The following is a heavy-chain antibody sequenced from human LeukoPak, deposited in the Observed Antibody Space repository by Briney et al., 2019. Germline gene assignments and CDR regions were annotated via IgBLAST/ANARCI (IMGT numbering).Heavy chain of an antibody. CDR2: ISYDGSNK. V-gene: IGHV3-30*18. Sequence: SGGSLRLSCAASGFTFSSYGMHWVRQAPGKGLEWVAVISYDGSNKYYADSVKGRFTISRDNSKNTLYLQMNSLRAEDTAVYYCAKDGVVATISHYYYMDVWGKGTTVTVSS. CDR3: AKDGVVATISHYYYMDV. D-gene: IGHD5-12*01. J-gene: IGHJ6*03. CDR1: GFTFSSYG.